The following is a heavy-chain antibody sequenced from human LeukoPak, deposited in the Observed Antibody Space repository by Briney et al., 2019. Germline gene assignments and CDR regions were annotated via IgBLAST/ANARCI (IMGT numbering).Heavy chain of an antibody. CDR3: VRLGRDGYTYGAAY. CDR2: INWNGGST. CDR1: GYTFDDYG. V-gene: IGHV3-20*04. J-gene: IGHJ1*01. D-gene: IGHD5-24*01. Sequence: GGSLRLSCAGSGYTFDDYGMRWVRQAPGKGLERVAGINWNGGSTGYAASVKGRCTISRDNAKNALYLEMNSVRAEDTAFYYCVRLGRDGYTYGAAYWGQGTLVTVSS.